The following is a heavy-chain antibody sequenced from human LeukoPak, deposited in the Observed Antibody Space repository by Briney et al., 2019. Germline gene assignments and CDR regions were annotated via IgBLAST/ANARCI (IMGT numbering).Heavy chain of an antibody. J-gene: IGHJ4*02. D-gene: IGHD6-19*01. CDR1: GFTFGDYA. CDR2: IRSKAYGGTT. Sequence: PGGSLRLSCTASGFTFGDYAMSWFRQAPGKGLEWVGFIRSKAYGGTTEYAASVKGRFTISRDDSKSIAYLQMNSLKTEYTAVYYCARISSSGWSSVEYWGQGTLVTVSS. V-gene: IGHV3-49*03. CDR3: ARISSSGWSSVEY.